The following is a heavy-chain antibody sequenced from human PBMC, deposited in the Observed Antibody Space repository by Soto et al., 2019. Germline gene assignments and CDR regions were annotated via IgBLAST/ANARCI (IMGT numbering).Heavy chain of an antibody. CDR2: INAGTGNT. Sequence: QVQLVQSGAEVRKPGASVKLSCKASGYTSITYAIHWVRQAPGQRLEWMGWINAGTGNTRYSQKFRGRVTITRDTSASIAYMELSSLRSEDTAVYYCARFDPYGSGSYLFDPWGQGTLVTVSS. D-gene: IGHD3-10*01. CDR3: ARFDPYGSGSYLFDP. CDR1: GYTSITYA. J-gene: IGHJ5*02. V-gene: IGHV1-3*01.